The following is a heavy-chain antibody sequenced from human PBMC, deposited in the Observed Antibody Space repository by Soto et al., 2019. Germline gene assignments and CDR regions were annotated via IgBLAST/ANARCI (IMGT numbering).Heavy chain of an antibody. V-gene: IGHV3-30*03. CDR3: AGTTVTTVGYFDY. D-gene: IGHD4-17*01. CDR2: ISSDGRNA. J-gene: IGHJ4*02. CDR1: GLTFRSYA. Sequence: QVQLVESGGGVVQPGRSLRLSCATSGLTFRSYAMHWVRQAPGKGLEWVSVISSDGRNAYYADSVKGRFTISRDNSENTLFLQLNSLRAEDTAMYYCAGTTVTTVGYFDYWGQGTLVTVSS.